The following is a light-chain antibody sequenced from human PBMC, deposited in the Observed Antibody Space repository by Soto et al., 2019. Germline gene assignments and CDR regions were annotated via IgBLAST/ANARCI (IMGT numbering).Light chain of an antibody. CDR2: DAS. Sequence: EIVLTQSPATLSLSPGERATLSCRASQSVSSYLAWYQQKPGQAPSLLIYDASNRATGIPARFSGSGSGTDVTLTISSLEPEDFAVYYCQPRSKWPLTFGGGTKVEIK. CDR3: QPRSKWPLT. CDR1: QSVSSY. V-gene: IGKV3-11*01. J-gene: IGKJ4*02.